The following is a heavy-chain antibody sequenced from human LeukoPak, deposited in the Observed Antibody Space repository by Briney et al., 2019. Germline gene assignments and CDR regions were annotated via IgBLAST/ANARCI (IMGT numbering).Heavy chain of an antibody. Sequence: GASVKGSCKASGYTFTSYAMHWVRQAPGQGLEWMGWINAGNGNTKYSQKFQGRVTITRDTSASTAYMELSSLRSEDTAVYYCARSRGRDTAIDFDYWGQGTLVTVSS. CDR1: GYTFTSYA. J-gene: IGHJ4*02. D-gene: IGHD5-18*01. V-gene: IGHV1-3*01. CDR2: INAGNGNT. CDR3: ARSRGRDTAIDFDY.